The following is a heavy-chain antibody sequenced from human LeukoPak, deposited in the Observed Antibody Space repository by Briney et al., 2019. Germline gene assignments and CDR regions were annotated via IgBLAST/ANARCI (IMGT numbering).Heavy chain of an antibody. Sequence: SETLSLTCAVYGGSFSGYYWSWIRQPPGKGLEWIWEINHVGSTNYNPSLKSRVTISVDTSKNQFSLKLSSVTAADTAVYYCARGSLVAATPYYFDYWGQGTLVTVSS. D-gene: IGHD2-15*01. J-gene: IGHJ4*02. CDR2: INHVGST. V-gene: IGHV4-34*01. CDR3: ARGSLVAATPYYFDY. CDR1: GGSFSGYY.